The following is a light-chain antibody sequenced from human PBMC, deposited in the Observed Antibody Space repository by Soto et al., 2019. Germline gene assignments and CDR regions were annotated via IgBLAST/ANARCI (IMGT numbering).Light chain of an antibody. CDR3: QNFGDSPFT. J-gene: IGKJ3*01. CDR2: GAS. CDR1: ESISSHY. V-gene: IGKV3-20*01. Sequence: EVVLMQSPDTLSLSPGERATLSCGASESISSHYIAWYQHKRGQAPRLLIFGASTRATGIPDRFSGSWSGTDFTLTISRLEPEDFAMYYCQNFGDSPFTFGPGTKVDIK.